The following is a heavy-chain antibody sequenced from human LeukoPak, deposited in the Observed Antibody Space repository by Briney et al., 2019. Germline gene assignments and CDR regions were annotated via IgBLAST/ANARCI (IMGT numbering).Heavy chain of an antibody. CDR2: ISGSGGST. D-gene: IGHD6-6*01. J-gene: IGHJ5*02. Sequence: GGSLRLSCAASGFTFSSYAMSWVRQAPGKGLEWASAISGSGGSTYYADSVKGRFTISRDNSKNTLYLQMNSLRAEDTAVYYCAPPSSGDSWFDPWGQGTLVTVSS. V-gene: IGHV3-23*01. CDR1: GFTFSSYA. CDR3: APPSSGDSWFDP.